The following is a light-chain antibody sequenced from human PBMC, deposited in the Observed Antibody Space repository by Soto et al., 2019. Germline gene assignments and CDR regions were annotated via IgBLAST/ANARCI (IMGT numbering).Light chain of an antibody. Sequence: DIQMTQSPSSLSASVGGSVTITCRATQSLSNHLNWYQQQSGKAPKLLIYAASTLQRGVPSRFSGFGSGTDFTLTISSLRPEDVATYYCQQSCNTPPTFGRGTKVEIK. CDR2: AAS. CDR3: QQSCNTPPT. V-gene: IGKV1-39*01. CDR1: QSLSNH. J-gene: IGKJ1*01.